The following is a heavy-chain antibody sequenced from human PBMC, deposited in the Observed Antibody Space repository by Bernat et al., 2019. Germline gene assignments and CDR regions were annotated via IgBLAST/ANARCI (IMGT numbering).Heavy chain of an antibody. CDR2: ISHDSVRI. CDR3: ARDSDWSFDF. V-gene: IGHV3-48*01. J-gene: IGHJ4*02. CDR1: GFTFSNYV. Sequence: EVLLVASGGGLVQPGGSLRLSCAASGFTFSNYVMSWVRQAPGKGLEWVSYISHDSVRIFDADSVKGQFTISRDNAKSSLSLQMSSLRAEDTAVYYCARDSDWSFDFWGQGTLVTVSS. D-gene: IGHD3-9*01.